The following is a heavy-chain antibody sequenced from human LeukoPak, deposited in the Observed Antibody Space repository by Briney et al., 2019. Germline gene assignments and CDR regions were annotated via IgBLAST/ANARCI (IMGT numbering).Heavy chain of an antibody. CDR3: ARGSEDPVDWYFDL. CDR1: GFTISSYD. V-gene: IGHV3-13*01. D-gene: IGHD2-15*01. J-gene: IGHJ2*01. CDR2: IGTAGDT. Sequence: GWSLRLSCAASGFTISSYDMHWVRQATGKGLEWVSAIGTAGDTYYPGSVKGRFTISRENAKNSLYLQMNSLRAGDTAVYYCARGSEDPVDWYFDLWGRGTLVTVSS.